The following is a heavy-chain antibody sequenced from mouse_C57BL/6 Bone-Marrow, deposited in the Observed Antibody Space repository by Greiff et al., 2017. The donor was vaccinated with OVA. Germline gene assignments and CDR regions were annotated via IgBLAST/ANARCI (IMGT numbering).Heavy chain of an antibody. CDR1: GYTFTSYW. CDR2: IDPSDSYT. V-gene: IGHV1-69*01. J-gene: IGHJ2*01. CDR3: ARSYYSPFDY. D-gene: IGHD2-12*01. Sequence: QVQLQQSGAELVMPGASVKLSCKASGYTFTSYWMHWVKQRPGQGLEWIGEIDPSDSYTNYNQKFKGKSTLTVDKSSSTAYMQLSSLTSEDSAVYYCARSYYSPFDYWGQGTTLTVSS.